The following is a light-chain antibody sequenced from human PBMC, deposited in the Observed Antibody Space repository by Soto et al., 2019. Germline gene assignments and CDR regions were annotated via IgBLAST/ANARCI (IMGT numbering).Light chain of an antibody. CDR1: QSVSSSY. CDR3: QQYGSSPT. Sequence: ENVLTQSPGTLSLSPGERATLSCRASQSVSSSYLAWYQQTPGQAPRLLIYGASSRATGIPDSFSGSGSGTDFTLTISRLEPEDFAVYYCQQYGSSPTFGQGTRLEIK. J-gene: IGKJ5*01. V-gene: IGKV3-20*01. CDR2: GAS.